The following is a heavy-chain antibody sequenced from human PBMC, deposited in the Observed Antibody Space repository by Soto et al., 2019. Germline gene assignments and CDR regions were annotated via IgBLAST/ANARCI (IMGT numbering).Heavy chain of an antibody. J-gene: IGHJ4*02. V-gene: IGHV4-31*03. CDR3: ARVRFSHISHSPIAPASIDY. CDR1: GGSISSGGYY. Sequence: SETLSLTCTVSGGSISSGGYYWSWIRQHPGKGLEWIGYIYYSGSTYYNPSLKSRVTISVDTSKNQFSLKLSSVTAADTAVYYCARVRFSHISHSPIAPASIDYWGQGTLVTGSS. CDR2: IYYSGST. D-gene: IGHD6-25*01.